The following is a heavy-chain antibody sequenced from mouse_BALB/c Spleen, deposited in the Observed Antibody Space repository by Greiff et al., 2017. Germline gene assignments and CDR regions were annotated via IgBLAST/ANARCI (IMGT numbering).Heavy chain of an antibody. V-gene: IGHV1S81*02. CDR2: INPSNGRT. J-gene: IGHJ2*01. D-gene: IGHD2-14*01. CDR1: GYTFTSYW. Sequence: QVQLQQPGAELVKPGASVKLSCKASGYTFTSYWMHWVKQRPGQGLEWIGEINPSNGRTNYNEKFKSKATLTVDKSSSTAYMQLSSLTSEDSAVYYCAHRYMSFDYWGQGTTLTGSS. CDR3: AHRYMSFDY.